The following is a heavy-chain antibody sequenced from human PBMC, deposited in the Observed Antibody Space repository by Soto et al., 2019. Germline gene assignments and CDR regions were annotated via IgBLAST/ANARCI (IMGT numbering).Heavy chain of an antibody. CDR3: ARDSWAYFDC. Sequence: PSETLSLTCSISDGSVNSGSYYWTWTRQPPGKGLEWIGYIDCSGSTNYNPSLKSRVTISADRSKNDFSLKVNSVTAADTAVYYCARDSWAYFDCWGPGTLVTVSS. V-gene: IGHV4-61*03. CDR2: IDCSGST. J-gene: IGHJ4*02. D-gene: IGHD1-26*01. CDR1: DGSVNSGSYY.